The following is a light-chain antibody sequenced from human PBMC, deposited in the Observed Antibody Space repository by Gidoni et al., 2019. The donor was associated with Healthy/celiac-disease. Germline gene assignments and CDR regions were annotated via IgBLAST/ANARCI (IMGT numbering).Light chain of an antibody. J-gene: IGKJ2*01. CDR1: QSVSSN. CDR3: QQYEI. V-gene: IGKV3-15*01. CDR2: GAS. Sequence: EIVMTQSPATLSVSPGERATLSCRASQSVSSNLAWYQQKPGQAPRLLIYGASTRATGSPARFSGSGSGTEFTLTISSLQSEDFAVYYCQQYEIFGQGTKLEIK.